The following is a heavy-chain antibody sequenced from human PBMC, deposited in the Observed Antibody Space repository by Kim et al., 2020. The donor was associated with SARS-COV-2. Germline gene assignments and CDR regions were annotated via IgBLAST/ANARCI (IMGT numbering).Heavy chain of an antibody. V-gene: IGHV6-1*01. J-gene: IGHJ3*02. CDR3: ARDTPGQKAYDI. Sequence: VYEGHVKSRMTINADTSKTQCALQLNAVSPEDTAVYYCARDTPGQKAYDIWGQGTMVTVSS.